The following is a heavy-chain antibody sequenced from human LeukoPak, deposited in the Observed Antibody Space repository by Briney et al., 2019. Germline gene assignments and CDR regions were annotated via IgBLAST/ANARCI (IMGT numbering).Heavy chain of an antibody. V-gene: IGHV3-7*03. CDR1: GFTFSSYW. J-gene: IGHJ4*02. CDR2: IKQDGSEK. CDR3: ARARERRTSSPFDY. Sequence: PGGSLRLSCAASGFTFSSYWMSWVRQAPGKGLEWVANIKQDGSEKYYVDSVKGRFTISRDNAKNSLYLQMNSLRAEDTAVYYCARARERRTSSPFDYWGQGTLVTVSS. D-gene: IGHD2-2*01.